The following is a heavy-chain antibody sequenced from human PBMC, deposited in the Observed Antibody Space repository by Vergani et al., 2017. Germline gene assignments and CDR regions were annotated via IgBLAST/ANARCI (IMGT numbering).Heavy chain of an antibody. Sequence: VQLVESGGGVVQPGRSLRLSCAASGFTFSSYGMHWVRQAPGKGLEWVAVISYDGSNKYYADSVKGRFTISNDNSKNTLYLQMNSLSAEDTAVYYCTKDQLRYCSGGSCYFPADYWGQGTLVTVSS. CDR3: TKDQLRYCSGGSCYFPADY. J-gene: IGHJ4*02. CDR2: ISYDGSNK. D-gene: IGHD2-15*01. V-gene: IGHV3-30*18. CDR1: GFTFSSYG.